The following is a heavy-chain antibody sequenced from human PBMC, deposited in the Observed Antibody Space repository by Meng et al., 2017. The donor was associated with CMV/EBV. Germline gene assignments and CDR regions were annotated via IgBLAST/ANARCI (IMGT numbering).Heavy chain of an antibody. CDR1: GFTFSSYW. V-gene: IGHV3-74*01. CDR2: INSDGSST. J-gene: IGHJ6*02. CDR3: AREPRGITGPYGMDV. D-gene: IGHD1-20*01. Sequence: LSLTCAASGFTFSSYWIHWVRQAPGKGLVWVSRINSDGSSTSYADSVKGRFTISRDNAKNTLYLQMNSLRAEDTAVYYCAREPRGITGPYGMDVWGQGTTVTVSS.